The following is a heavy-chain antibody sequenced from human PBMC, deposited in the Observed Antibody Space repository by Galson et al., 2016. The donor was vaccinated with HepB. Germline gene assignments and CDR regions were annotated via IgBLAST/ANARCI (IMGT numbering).Heavy chain of an antibody. J-gene: IGHJ4*02. D-gene: IGHD2-21*02. CDR3: AGGLGAWSLYYSDY. CDR2: IAPTSGGT. CDR1: GHTFAGYY. Sequence: SVKVSCKASGHTFAGYYIHWVRQAPGQGLEWMGWIAPTSGGTNYAQRFQGRVTMTRDTSINVFYLELSRLRSDDTAVYYCAGGLGAWSLYYSDYWGLGTLVTVSS. V-gene: IGHV1-2*02.